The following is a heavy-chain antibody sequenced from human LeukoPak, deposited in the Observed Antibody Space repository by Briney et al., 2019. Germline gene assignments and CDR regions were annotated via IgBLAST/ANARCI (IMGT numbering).Heavy chain of an antibody. V-gene: IGHV3-30*02. J-gene: IGHJ3*02. Sequence: PGGSLRLSCAASGFTFSSYGMHWVRQAPGKGLEWVAFIRYDGSNKYYADSVKGRFTISRDNSKNTLYLQMNSLRAEDTAVYYCAKTTGGRDGSGIGGAFDIWGQGTMVTVSS. CDR2: IRYDGSNK. CDR1: GFTFSSYG. CDR3: AKTTGGRDGSGIGGAFDI. D-gene: IGHD5-24*01.